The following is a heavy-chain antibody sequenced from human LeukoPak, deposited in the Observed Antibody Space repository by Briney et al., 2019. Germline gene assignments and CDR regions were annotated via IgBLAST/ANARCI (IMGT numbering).Heavy chain of an antibody. D-gene: IGHD2-2*01. CDR3: AKDRQPGGMGDC. V-gene: IGHV3-30*18. CDR2: ISHDGSNQ. CDR1: GFTFRSYG. Sequence: GRSLRLSCAASGFTFRSYGMHWVRQAPGEGLEWVALISHDGSNQYYADSVKGRFTISRGNSKNTLFLQMNSLRAEDTAVYYCAKDRQPGGMGDCWGQGTLVTVSS. J-gene: IGHJ4*02.